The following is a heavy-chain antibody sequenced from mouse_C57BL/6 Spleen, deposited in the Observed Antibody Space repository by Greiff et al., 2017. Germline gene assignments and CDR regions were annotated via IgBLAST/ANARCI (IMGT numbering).Heavy chain of an antibody. CDR3: VRQEWAHYYAIDY. Sequence: EVKLVESGGGLVQPKGSLKLSCAASGFSFNTYAMNWVRQAPGKGLEWVARIRSKSNKYATYYADSVKDRFTISRDDSESMLYLQMNNLKTEDTAMYDCVRQEWAHYYAIDYWGQGTSVTVSA. J-gene: IGHJ4*01. CDR2: IRSKSNKYAT. CDR1: GFSFNTYA. V-gene: IGHV10-1*01.